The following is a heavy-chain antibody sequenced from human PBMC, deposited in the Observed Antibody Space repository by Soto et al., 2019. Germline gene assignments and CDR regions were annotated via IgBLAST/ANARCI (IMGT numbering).Heavy chain of an antibody. V-gene: IGHV3-33*01. CDR1: GFTFSSYG. CDR3: AREGRYHDFWSGYRNTVFDY. CDR2: IWYDGSNK. Sequence: QVQLVESGGGVVQPGRSLRLSCAASGFTFSSYGMHWVRQAPGKGLEWVAVIWYDGSNKYYADSVKGRFTISRDNSKNKLYLQMNSLRAEDTAVYYCAREGRYHDFWSGYRNTVFDYWGQGTLVTVSS. D-gene: IGHD3-3*01. J-gene: IGHJ4*02.